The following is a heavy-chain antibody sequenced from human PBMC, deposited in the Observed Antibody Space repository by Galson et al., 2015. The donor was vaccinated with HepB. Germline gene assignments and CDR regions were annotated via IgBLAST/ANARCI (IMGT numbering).Heavy chain of an antibody. Sequence: SLRLSCAVSGLSFSDFWTSWVRQAPGKGLEWVANIKADGSESYYVDAVKGRFTISRDNAKNSLFLQMNRLRVEDTAVYYCRDGHYSDRWGQGTLVTVSA. CDR2: IKADGSES. D-gene: IGHD5-24*01. CDR3: RDGHYSDR. J-gene: IGHJ4*02. CDR1: GLSFSDFW. V-gene: IGHV3-7*01.